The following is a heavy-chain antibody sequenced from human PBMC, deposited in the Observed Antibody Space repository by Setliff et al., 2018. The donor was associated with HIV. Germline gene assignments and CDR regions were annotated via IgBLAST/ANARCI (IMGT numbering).Heavy chain of an antibody. CDR2: ISGSGGST. CDR1: GFTVSTYY. Sequence: PGGSLRLSCAASGFTVSTYYMSWVRQAPGKGLEWVSVISGSGGSTYYADSVKGRFTISRDNSKNTLSLQMNSLRVEDTAVYYCAKGASFSGSYFDYWGQGTLVTVSS. V-gene: IGHV3-23*01. CDR3: AKGASFSGSYFDY. J-gene: IGHJ4*02. D-gene: IGHD5-12*01.